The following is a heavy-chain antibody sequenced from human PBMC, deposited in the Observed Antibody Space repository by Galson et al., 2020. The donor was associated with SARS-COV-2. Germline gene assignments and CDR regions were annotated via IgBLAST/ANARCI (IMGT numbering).Heavy chain of an antibody. CDR2: IYYSGST. D-gene: IGHD3-10*01. Sequence: SETLSLTCTVSGGSISSSSYYWGWIRQPPGKGLEWIGSIYYSGSTYYNPSLKSRVTISVDTSKNQFSLKLSSVTAADTAVYYCARRQWVLLWFGESPGPVDPWGQGTLVTVSS. J-gene: IGHJ5*02. V-gene: IGHV4-39*01. CDR1: GGSISSSSYY. CDR3: ARRQWVLLWFGESPGPVDP.